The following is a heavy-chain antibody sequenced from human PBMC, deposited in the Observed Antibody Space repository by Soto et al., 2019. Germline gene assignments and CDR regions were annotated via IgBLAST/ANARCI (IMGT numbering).Heavy chain of an antibody. J-gene: IGHJ5*02. Sequence: QVQLQESGPGLVKPSQTLSLTCTVSGGSISSGGYYWSWIRQHPGKGLEWIGYIYYSGSTYYNPSLKSRVTISVDTSKNQFSLKLSSVTAADTAVYYCGRSSKARHSIHWFDPWGQGTLVTVSS. D-gene: IGHD6-6*01. CDR1: GGSISSGGYY. V-gene: IGHV4-31*03. CDR3: GRSSKARHSIHWFDP. CDR2: IYYSGST.